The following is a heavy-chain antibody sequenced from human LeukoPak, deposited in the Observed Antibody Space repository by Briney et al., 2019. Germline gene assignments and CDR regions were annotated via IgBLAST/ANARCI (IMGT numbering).Heavy chain of an antibody. CDR1: GFTFSSYS. CDR3: AELGITMIGGV. Sequence: GGSLRLSCAASGFTFSSYSMNWVRQAPGEGLEWVSYISSSGSTIYYADSVKGRFTISRDNAKNSLYLQMNSLRAEDTAIYYCAELGITMIGGVWGKGTTVTISS. D-gene: IGHD3-10*02. J-gene: IGHJ6*04. CDR2: ISSSGSTI. V-gene: IGHV3-48*04.